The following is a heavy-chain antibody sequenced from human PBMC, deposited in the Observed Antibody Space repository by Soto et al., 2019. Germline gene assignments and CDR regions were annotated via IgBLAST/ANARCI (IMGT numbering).Heavy chain of an antibody. D-gene: IGHD5-12*01. CDR3: ARRHRDGLYYFDY. CDR1: GGSISSSISY. Sequence: SETLSLTCTVSGGSISSSISYWGWIRQPPGKGLEWIATMYYSGSTYSNPSLKSRVTMSLDTSKNQFSLQLSYVTAADTAVYYCARRHRDGLYYFDYWGQGTLVTVSS. CDR2: MYYSGST. V-gene: IGHV4-39*01. J-gene: IGHJ4*02.